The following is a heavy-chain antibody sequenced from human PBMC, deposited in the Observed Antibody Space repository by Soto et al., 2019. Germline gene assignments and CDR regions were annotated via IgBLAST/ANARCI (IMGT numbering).Heavy chain of an antibody. CDR3: ARVDPPQWELQPERSAFHI. D-gene: IGHD1-26*01. CDR2: IYFSGST. J-gene: IGHJ3*02. V-gene: IGHV4-59*01. CDR1: CFSFVSYS. Sequence: SVTLSLTCAVICFSFVSYSWSWMLEATGKGLEWIGYIYFSGSTNYNPSLKSRVTISIDTSKNQFSLKLSSVTAADTAVYYCARVDPPQWELQPERSAFHIWGRGTMVT.